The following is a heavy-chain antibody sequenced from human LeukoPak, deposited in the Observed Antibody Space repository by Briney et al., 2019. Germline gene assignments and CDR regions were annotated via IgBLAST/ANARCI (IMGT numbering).Heavy chain of an antibody. CDR2: IYYSGST. D-gene: IGHD3-22*01. CDR1: GGSISSGGYY. CDR3: ARDRGSSGYYRFDY. Sequence: SETLSLTCTVSGGSISSGGYYWSWIRQHPGKGLEWIGYIYYSGSTYYNPSLKSRVTISVDTSKNQFSLKLSSVTAADTAVYYCARDRGSSGYYRFDYWGQGTLVTASS. J-gene: IGHJ4*02. V-gene: IGHV4-31*03.